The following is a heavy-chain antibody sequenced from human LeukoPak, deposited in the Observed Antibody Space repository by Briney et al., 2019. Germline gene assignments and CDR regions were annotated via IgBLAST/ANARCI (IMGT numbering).Heavy chain of an antibody. CDR1: GFTFSRYD. V-gene: IGHV3-30*18. J-gene: IGHJ4*02. CDR2: VWSGGSDK. D-gene: IGHD1-1*01. CDR3: AKSRSGSANWALQIFDN. Sequence: PGKSLRLSCAASGFTFSRYDIHWIRQAPGKGLEWVAVVWSGGSDKNYADSVKGRFTISRDNSKNTVYLQMNSLRPEDTAVYYCAKSRSGSANWALQIFDNWGQGTLVTVSS.